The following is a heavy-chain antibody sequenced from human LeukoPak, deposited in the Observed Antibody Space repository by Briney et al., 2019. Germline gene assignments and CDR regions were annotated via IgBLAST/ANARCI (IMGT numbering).Heavy chain of an antibody. Sequence: SETLSLTCAVSGGSISSSNWWSWVRQPPGKGLEWIGEIYHSGSTNYNPSLKSRVTISVDTSKNQFSLKLSSVTAADTAVYYCARLTMFRGVIYGTDWHSDLWGRGTLVTVSS. CDR3: ARLTMFRGVIYGTDWHSDL. CDR1: GGSISSSNW. V-gene: IGHV4-4*02. CDR2: IYHSGST. J-gene: IGHJ2*01. D-gene: IGHD3-10*01.